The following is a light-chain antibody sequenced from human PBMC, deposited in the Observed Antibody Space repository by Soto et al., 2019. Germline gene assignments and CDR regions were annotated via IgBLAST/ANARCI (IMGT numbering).Light chain of an antibody. V-gene: IGKV3-20*01. CDR2: GAS. Sequence: EIVLTQSPGTLSLSPGVIATLSCSASQTISSSSLAWYQQKPGQAPRLLIFGASSRATGIPDRFSGSGSGTDFTLTISSLQPEDLATYYCQQSNSFPLTFGGGTKVDIK. CDR1: QTISSSS. J-gene: IGKJ4*01. CDR3: QQSNSFPLT.